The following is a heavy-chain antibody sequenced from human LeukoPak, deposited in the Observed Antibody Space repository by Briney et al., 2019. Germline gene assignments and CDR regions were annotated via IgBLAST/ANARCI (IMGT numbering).Heavy chain of an antibody. CDR2: ISSSSSYI. CDR3: AREAAAGTRVQDY. D-gene: IGHD6-13*01. CDR1: GFTFSSYS. V-gene: IGHV3-21*04. J-gene: IGHJ4*02. Sequence: GGSLRLSCAASGFTFSSYSMNWVRQAPGKGLEWVSSISSSSSYIYYADSVKGRFTISRDNAKNSLYLQMNSLRAEDTAVYYCAREAAAGTRVQDYWGQGTLVTVSS.